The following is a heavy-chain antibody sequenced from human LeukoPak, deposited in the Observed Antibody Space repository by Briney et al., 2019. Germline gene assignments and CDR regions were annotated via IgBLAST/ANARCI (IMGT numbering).Heavy chain of an antibody. V-gene: IGHV4-59*01. J-gene: IGHJ4*02. CDR2: IYYSGST. D-gene: IGHD2-2*01. CDR3: ARDSR. Sequence: SETLSLTCTVSGGFISSYYWSWIRQPPGKGLEWIGYIYYSGSTNYNPSLKSRVTISVDTSKNQFSLKLSSVTAADTAVYYCARDSRWGQGTLVTVSS. CDR1: GGFISSYY.